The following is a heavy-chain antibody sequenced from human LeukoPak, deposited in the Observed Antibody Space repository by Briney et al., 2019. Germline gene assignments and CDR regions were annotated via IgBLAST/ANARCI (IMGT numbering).Heavy chain of an antibody. Sequence: TPSETLSLTCTVSGGSINSRIYYWGWIRQPPGKGLEWIGSIYYSGSTYYNPSLKSRVTISVDTSKNQFSLKLSSVTAADTAVYYCARSNPSSSWSTGDYWGQGTLVTVSS. V-gene: IGHV4-39*07. CDR2: IYYSGST. J-gene: IGHJ4*02. CDR1: GGSINSRIYY. CDR3: ARSNPSSSWSTGDY. D-gene: IGHD6-13*01.